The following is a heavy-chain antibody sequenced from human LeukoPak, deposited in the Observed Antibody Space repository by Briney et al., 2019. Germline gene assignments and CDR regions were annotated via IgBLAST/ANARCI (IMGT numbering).Heavy chain of an antibody. CDR2: IYYSGST. V-gene: IGHV4-31*03. CDR1: GGSISSGGYY. Sequence: SQTLSLTCTVSGGSISSGGYYWSWIRQHPGKGLEWIGYIYYSGSTYYNPSLKSRVTISVDTSKNQFSLKLSSVTAADTAVYYCARGSSPRGGDAVVTAIAFDYWGQGTLVTVSS. J-gene: IGHJ4*02. D-gene: IGHD2-21*02. CDR3: ARGSSPRGGDAVVTAIAFDY.